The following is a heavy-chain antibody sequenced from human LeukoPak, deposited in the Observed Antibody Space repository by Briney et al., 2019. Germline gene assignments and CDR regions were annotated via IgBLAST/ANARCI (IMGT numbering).Heavy chain of an antibody. Sequence: SETLSLTSTVPGGSISSYYWSWIRQPAGKGLEWIGRIYTSGSTNYNPSLKSRVTMSVDTSKNQFSLKLSSVTAADTAVYYCARGSLPPPTGYYMDVWGKGTTVTVSS. CDR1: GGSISSYY. V-gene: IGHV4-4*07. CDR2: IYTSGST. CDR3: ARGSLPPPTGYYMDV. D-gene: IGHD1-14*01. J-gene: IGHJ6*03.